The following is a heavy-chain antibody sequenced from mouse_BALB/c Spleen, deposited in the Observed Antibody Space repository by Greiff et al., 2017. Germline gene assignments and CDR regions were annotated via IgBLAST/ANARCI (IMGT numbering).Heavy chain of an antibody. J-gene: IGHJ4*01. CDR3: ASGGLRLHAMDY. D-gene: IGHD2-2*01. V-gene: IGHV5-17*02. CDR1: GFTFSSFG. Sequence: EVKLVESGGGLVQPGGSRKLSCAASGFTFSSFGMHWVRQAPEKGLEWVAYISSGSSTIYYADTVKGRFTISRDNPKNTLFLQMTSLRSEDTAMYYGASGGLRLHAMDYWGQGTSVTVSS. CDR2: ISSGSSTI.